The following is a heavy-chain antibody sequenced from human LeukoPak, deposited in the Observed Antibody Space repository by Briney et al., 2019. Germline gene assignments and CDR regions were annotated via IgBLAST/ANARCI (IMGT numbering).Heavy chain of an antibody. Sequence: SQTLSLTCAISGDSFSSNSAAWNWIRQSPSRGLEWLGRTYYRSKWYNDYAVSVKSRITINPDTSKNQFSLQLNSVTPEDTAVYYCARGANDYGDYVGDAFDIWGQGTMVTVSS. CDR2: TYYRSKWYN. CDR1: GDSFSSNSAA. V-gene: IGHV6-1*01. D-gene: IGHD4-17*01. CDR3: ARGANDYGDYVGDAFDI. J-gene: IGHJ3*02.